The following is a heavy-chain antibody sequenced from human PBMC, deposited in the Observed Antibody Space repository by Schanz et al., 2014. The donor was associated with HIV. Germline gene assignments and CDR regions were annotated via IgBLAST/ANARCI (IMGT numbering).Heavy chain of an antibody. D-gene: IGHD6-13*01. CDR3: ARGPDYSRTSYNFDY. J-gene: IGHJ4*02. CDR2: MNPHSGNS. V-gene: IGHV1-8*02. CDR1: GYSFTSYD. Sequence: QVQLVESGAEVQKPGASVKVSCKASGYSFTSYDINWVRQASGQGPEWMGWMNPHSGNSGYSQKFQGRVTMTRNTPTSTAYMTLNSLTSEDTAVYFCARGPDYSRTSYNFDYWGQGTLVIVSS.